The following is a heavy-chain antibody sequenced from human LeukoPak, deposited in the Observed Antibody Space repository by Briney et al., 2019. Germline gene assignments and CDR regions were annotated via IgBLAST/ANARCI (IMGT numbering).Heavy chain of an antibody. CDR2: ISGSGGST. Sequence: GGSLRLSCAASGFTFSSYAMSWVRQAPGQGLEWVSAISGSGGSTYYADSVMGRFTISRDNSKNTLYLQMNSLRAEDTAVYYCAKDIVVVTAILFDYWGQGTLVTVSS. D-gene: IGHD2-21*02. V-gene: IGHV3-23*01. J-gene: IGHJ4*02. CDR1: GFTFSSYA. CDR3: AKDIVVVTAILFDY.